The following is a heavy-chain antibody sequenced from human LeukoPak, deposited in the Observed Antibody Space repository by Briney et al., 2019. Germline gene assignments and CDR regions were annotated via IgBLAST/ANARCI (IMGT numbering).Heavy chain of an antibody. CDR3: ARVRRDYEYYFDY. CDR1: GGSISSYY. Sequence: SETLSLTCTVSGGSISSYYWSWIRQPPGKGLEWIGYIYYSGSTNYNPSLKSRVTISVDTSKNQFSLKLSSVTAADTAVYYCARVRRDYEYYFDYWGQGTLVTVSS. V-gene: IGHV4-59*01. J-gene: IGHJ4*02. D-gene: IGHD3-16*01. CDR2: IYYSGST.